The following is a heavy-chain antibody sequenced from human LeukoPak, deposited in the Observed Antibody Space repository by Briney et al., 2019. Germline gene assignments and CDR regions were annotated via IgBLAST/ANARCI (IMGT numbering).Heavy chain of an antibody. Sequence: GGSLRLSCAASGFTFSNYAMTWVRQAPGKGLEWVSSITDNGGGTYYAASVKGRFTISRDNAKNTLYLQMNSLRVEDTAVYYCARRIGGDRAIDYWGQGTLVTVSS. J-gene: IGHJ4*02. CDR2: ITDNGGGT. D-gene: IGHD3-16*01. CDR3: ARRIGGDRAIDY. V-gene: IGHV3-23*01. CDR1: GFTFSNYA.